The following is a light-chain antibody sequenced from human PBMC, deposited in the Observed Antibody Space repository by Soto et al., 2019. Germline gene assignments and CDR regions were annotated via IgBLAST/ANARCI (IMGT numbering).Light chain of an antibody. CDR2: EVS. Sequence: QSVLTQPASVSGSPGQSITISCTGTSSDVGDYNYVSWYQQHPGKAPRLMIYEVSNRPSGVSNRFSGSKSGNTASLTISGLQAEDEADYYCSSYTSTSTLVFGTGIKVTVL. V-gene: IGLV2-14*01. CDR1: SSDVGDYNY. J-gene: IGLJ1*01. CDR3: SSYTSTSTLV.